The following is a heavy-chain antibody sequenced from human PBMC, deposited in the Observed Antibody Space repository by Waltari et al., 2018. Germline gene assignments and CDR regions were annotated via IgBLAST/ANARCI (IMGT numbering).Heavy chain of an antibody. V-gene: IGHV3-30*01. CDR2: ISYDGSNK. J-gene: IGHJ6*02. Sequence: QVQLVESGGGVVQPGRSLRLSCAASGFTFSSYAMHWVRQAPGKGLEWVAIISYDGSNKYYADSVKGRFTISRDNSKNTLYLQMNSLRAEDTAVYYCAKEVGDYGDYDPDGMDVWGQGTTVTVSS. CDR3: AKEVGDYGDYDPDGMDV. CDR1: GFTFSSYA. D-gene: IGHD4-17*01.